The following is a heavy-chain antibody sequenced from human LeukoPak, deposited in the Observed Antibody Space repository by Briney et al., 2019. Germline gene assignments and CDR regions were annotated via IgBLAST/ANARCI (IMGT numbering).Heavy chain of an antibody. J-gene: IGHJ4*02. D-gene: IGHD1-26*01. CDR1: GYSITSAYY. Sequence: PSETLSLTCTVSGYSITSAYYWGWIRQPPGKGLEWIGSIYHSGSTYYNPSLKSRVTISVDTSKNQFSLKLSSVTAADTAVYYCARGGIVGATNDYWGQGTLVTVSS. CDR3: ARGGIVGATNDY. CDR2: IYHSGST. V-gene: IGHV4-38-2*02.